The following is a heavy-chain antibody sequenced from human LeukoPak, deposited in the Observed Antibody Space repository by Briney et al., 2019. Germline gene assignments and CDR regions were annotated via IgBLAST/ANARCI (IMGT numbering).Heavy chain of an antibody. CDR3: ARDVRRALRLGELSLGYFDY. J-gene: IGHJ4*02. Sequence: GGSLRLSCAASGFTFSSYGMHWVRQAPGKGLEWVAVIWYDGSNKYYADSVKGRFTISRDNSKNTLYLQMNSLRAEDTAVYYCARDVRRALRLGELSLGYFDYWGQGTLVTVSS. CDR2: IWYDGSNK. V-gene: IGHV3-33*01. D-gene: IGHD3-16*02. CDR1: GFTFSSYG.